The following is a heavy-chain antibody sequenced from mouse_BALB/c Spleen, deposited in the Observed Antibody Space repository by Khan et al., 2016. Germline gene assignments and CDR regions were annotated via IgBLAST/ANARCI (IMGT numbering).Heavy chain of an antibody. CDR3: AGVGGNQYYFDY. CDR2: IYPGDGDT. CDR1: GYAFSSSW. J-gene: IGHJ2*01. D-gene: IGHD2-1*01. Sequence: QVQLKQSGPELVKPGASVKISCKASGYAFSSSWMNWVKQRPGQGLEWIGRIYPGDGDTNYNGTFKGKATLTADKSSSTAYMQLSSLTSVDSAVDFCAGVGGNQYYFDYWGQGTTLTVSS. V-gene: IGHV1-82*01.